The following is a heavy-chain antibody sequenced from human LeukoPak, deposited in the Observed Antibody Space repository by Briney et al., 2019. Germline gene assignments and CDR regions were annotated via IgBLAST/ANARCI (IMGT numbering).Heavy chain of an antibody. CDR1: GFTFRRSW. V-gene: IGHV3-74*01. CDR3: ASGAPYDCGGNNCYFSGV. J-gene: IGHJ6*02. Sequence: GGSLRLSCAASGFTFRRSWMHWVRQAPGKGLVWVSRINRDGSSTSYADSVKGRFTISRDNAKNTLYLQMSGLRVEDTAVYYCASGAPYDCGGNNCYFSGVWGQGTTVTVSS. CDR2: INRDGSST. D-gene: IGHD2-15*01.